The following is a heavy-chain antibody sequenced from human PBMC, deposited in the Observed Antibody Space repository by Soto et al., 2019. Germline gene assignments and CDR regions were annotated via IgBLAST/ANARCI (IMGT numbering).Heavy chain of an antibody. J-gene: IGHJ6*02. CDR1: GYTFTSYG. Sequence: ASVKVSCKASGYTFTSYGISWVRQAPGQGLEWMGWISAYNGNTNYAQKLQGRVTMTTDTSTSTAYMELRSLRSDDTAVYYCASDGENSDSWRGYYPYGLDVWGQGTTVTVSS. D-gene: IGHD3-3*01. V-gene: IGHV1-18*01. CDR2: ISAYNGNT. CDR3: ASDGENSDSWRGYYPYGLDV.